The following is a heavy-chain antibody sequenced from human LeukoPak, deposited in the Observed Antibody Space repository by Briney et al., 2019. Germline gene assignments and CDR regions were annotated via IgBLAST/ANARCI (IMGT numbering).Heavy chain of an antibody. CDR1: GFTFSIYA. D-gene: IGHD3-9*01. CDR3: AKGDTYYDLLTCFDF. CDR2: ISGTSGNT. J-gene: IGHJ4*02. V-gene: IGHV3-23*01. Sequence: GGSLRLSCAASGFTFSIYAMSWVRQAPGKGLEWVSSISGTSGNTYYADSVRGRFTISRDNSKNTLYLQMNSLRDEDTAVYYCAKGDTYYDLLTCFDFWGPGTLVTVSS.